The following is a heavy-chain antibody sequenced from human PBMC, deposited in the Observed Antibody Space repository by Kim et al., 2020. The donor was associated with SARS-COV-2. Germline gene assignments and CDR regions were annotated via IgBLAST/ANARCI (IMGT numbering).Heavy chain of an antibody. D-gene: IGHD4-17*01. J-gene: IGHJ5*02. V-gene: IGHV3-21*01. CDR3: ARYGLP. CDR2: SSSYI. Sequence: SSSYICYADSVKGRFTISRDNTKNSLYLQMNSLRAEDTAVYYCARYGLPWGQGTLVTVSS.